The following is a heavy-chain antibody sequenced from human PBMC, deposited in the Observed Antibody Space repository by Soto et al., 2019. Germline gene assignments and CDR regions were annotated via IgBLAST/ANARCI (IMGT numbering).Heavy chain of an antibody. Sequence: SETLSLTCTVSGGSISSYYWSWIRQPPGKGLEWIGYIYYSGSTNYNPSLKSRVTISVDTSKNQFSLKLSSVTAADTAVYYCARRKLWFGGTCYYYGMDVWGQGTTVTVSS. CDR1: GGSISSYY. J-gene: IGHJ6*02. CDR3: ARRKLWFGGTCYYYGMDV. V-gene: IGHV4-59*08. D-gene: IGHD3-10*01. CDR2: IYYSGST.